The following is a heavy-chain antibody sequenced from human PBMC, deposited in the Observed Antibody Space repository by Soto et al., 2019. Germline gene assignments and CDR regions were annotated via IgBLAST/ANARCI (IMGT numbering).Heavy chain of an antibody. V-gene: IGHV3-21*01. CDR3: ARSVPGIAVAGLIY. CDR2: ISSSSSYI. D-gene: IGHD6-19*01. Sequence: GGSLRLSCAASGFTFSIYSMNWVRQAPGKGLEWVSSISSSSSYIYYADSVKGRFTISRDNAKNSLYLQMNSLRAEDTAVYYCARSVPGIAVAGLIYWGQGTLVTVSS. CDR1: GFTFSIYS. J-gene: IGHJ4*02.